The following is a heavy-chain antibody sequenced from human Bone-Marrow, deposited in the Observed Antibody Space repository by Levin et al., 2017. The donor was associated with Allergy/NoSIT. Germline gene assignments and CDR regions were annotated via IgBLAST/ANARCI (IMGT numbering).Heavy chain of an antibody. CDR3: GRDRTFDCSWYLQFDY. V-gene: IGHV3-30*04. CDR2: ISCDGRNK. CDR1: GFTFSSFA. J-gene: IGHJ4*02. D-gene: IGHD6-13*01. Sequence: GGSLRLSCAVSGFTFSSFAMHWVRQAPGKGLEWVAVISCDGRNKYYADSVKGRFTISRDNSKNTLDLQMNSLRAEDTAVYYCGRDRTFDCSWYLQFDYWGRGTLVTVSS.